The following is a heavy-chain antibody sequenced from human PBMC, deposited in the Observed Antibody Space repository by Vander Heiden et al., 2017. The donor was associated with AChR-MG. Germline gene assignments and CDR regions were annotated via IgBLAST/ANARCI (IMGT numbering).Heavy chain of an antibody. CDR1: GGSFSGYY. J-gene: IGHJ4*02. CDR2: INHSGST. V-gene: IGHV4-34*01. CDR3: ARDEGRITIFGVVIMGYFDY. Sequence: QVQLQQWGAGLLKPSETLSLTCAASGGSFSGYYWSWIRQPPGKGLEWIGEINHSGSTNYNPSLKSRVTISVDTSKNQFSLKLSSVTAADTAVYYCARDEGRITIFGVVIMGYFDYWGQGTLVTVSS. D-gene: IGHD3-3*01.